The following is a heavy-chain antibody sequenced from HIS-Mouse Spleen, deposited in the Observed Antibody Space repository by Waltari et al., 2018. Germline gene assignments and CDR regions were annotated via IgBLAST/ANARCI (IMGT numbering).Heavy chain of an antibody. D-gene: IGHD3-16*02. CDR2: VSAYNGNT. CDR1: GSTFTSYG. V-gene: IGHV1-18*01. CDR3: ARGIGDMITFGGVIAFDP. J-gene: IGHJ5*02. Sequence: QVQLVQSGAEVKKPGAAVKVSCKAAGSTFTSYGISRVGQAHGQGLEWMGWVSAYNGNTNYAQKLQVRVTMTTDTSTSTAYMELRSLRSDDTAVYYCARGIGDMITFGGVIAFDPWGQGTLVTVSS.